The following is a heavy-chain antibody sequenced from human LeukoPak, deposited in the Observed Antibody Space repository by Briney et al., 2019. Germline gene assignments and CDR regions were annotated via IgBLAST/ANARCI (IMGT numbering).Heavy chain of an antibody. CDR3: ARDPSPYCSSTSCYEGGGNYYYGMDV. J-gene: IGHJ6*02. CDR2: INPSGANT. V-gene: IGHV1-46*01. Sequence: ASVKVSCKTSGYTFTNFYMHWVRQAPGQGLEWMGIINPSGANTGYAQKFQGRVTMTRDTSTSTVYMELSSLRSQDTAVYYCARDPSPYCSSTSCYEGGGNYYYGMDVWGQGTTVTVSS. CDR1: GYTFTNFY. D-gene: IGHD2-2*01.